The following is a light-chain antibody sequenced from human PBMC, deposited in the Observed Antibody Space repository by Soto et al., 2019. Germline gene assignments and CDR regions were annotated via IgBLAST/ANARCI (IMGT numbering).Light chain of an antibody. V-gene: IGKV3-20*01. CDR1: ERIYSAY. Sequence: DIVMTQSPLSLPVTPGEPASISCRASERIYSAYLGWYQQKPGQAPRLLIYGTSSRATGIPDRFSGSGSGTDFTLTISRLEPEDFAVYYCQEHASIFGQGTRLEIK. J-gene: IGKJ5*01. CDR3: QEHASI. CDR2: GTS.